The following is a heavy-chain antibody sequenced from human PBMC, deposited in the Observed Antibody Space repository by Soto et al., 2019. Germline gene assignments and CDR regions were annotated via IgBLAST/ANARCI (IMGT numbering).Heavy chain of an antibody. CDR3: ARGGFGIYYYSGMDV. CDR1: GYSFTTYW. CDR2: VYPGDSHT. J-gene: IGHJ6*02. V-gene: IGHV5-51*01. D-gene: IGHD1-20*01. Sequence: GESLKISCKGSGYSFTTYWIGWARQMPGKGLEWMGIVYPGDSHTRYSPSFQGQVTISADRSISTAYLQWSSLKASDTAMYYCARGGFGIYYYSGMDVWGQGTTVTVSS.